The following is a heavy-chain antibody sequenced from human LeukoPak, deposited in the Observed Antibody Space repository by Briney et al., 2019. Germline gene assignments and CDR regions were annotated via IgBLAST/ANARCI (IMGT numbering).Heavy chain of an antibody. J-gene: IGHJ4*02. D-gene: IGHD6-13*01. V-gene: IGHV3-23*01. CDR1: GFTFSNYA. CDR3: ARAYSTSWYDY. CDR2: ITSGDST. Sequence: PGGSLRLSCAASGFTFSNYAISWVRQAPGKGLEWVSHITSGDSTYYADSVKGRFTISRDNSKNTLYLQMNSLRAEDTAVYHCARAYSTSWYDYWGQGTLVTVSS.